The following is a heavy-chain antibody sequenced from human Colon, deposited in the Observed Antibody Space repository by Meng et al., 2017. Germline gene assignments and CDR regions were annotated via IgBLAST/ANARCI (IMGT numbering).Heavy chain of an antibody. CDR1: GFSLTTSGAS. V-gene: IGHV2-5*02. Sequence: QITLKETGPALVKPTQTVTLTCTFSGFSLTTSGASEAWIRQPPGEALEWLALIYWDDDKRYSPSLKNRLAITKDTSKNQVVLTMTNMDPMDTGTYYCAHSPQGYFDYWGPGTLVTVSS. J-gene: IGHJ4*02. CDR3: AHSPQGYFDY. CDR2: IYWDDDK.